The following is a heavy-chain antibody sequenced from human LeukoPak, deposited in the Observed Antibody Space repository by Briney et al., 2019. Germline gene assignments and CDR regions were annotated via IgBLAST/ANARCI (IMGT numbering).Heavy chain of an antibody. V-gene: IGHV4-59*01. J-gene: IGHJ4*02. CDR1: DGSINSDF. CDR3: ARIPDVSGWSFDY. D-gene: IGHD6-19*01. CDR2: IRYSGRT. Sequence: PSETLSLTCTASDGSINSDFWTWIRQPPGKGLEWIGYIRYSGRTSYNPSLKSRVSISIDASKNLFSLKLRSVTTADTAIYYCARIPDVSGWSFDYWGQGTLVTVSS.